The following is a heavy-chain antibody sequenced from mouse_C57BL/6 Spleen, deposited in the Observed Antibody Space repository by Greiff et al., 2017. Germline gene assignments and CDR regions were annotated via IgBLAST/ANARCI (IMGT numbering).Heavy chain of an antibody. CDR1: GYSITSGYY. CDR2: ISYDGSN. V-gene: IGHV3-6*01. Sequence: EVQLVESGPGLVKPSQSLSLTCSVTGYSITSGYYWNWIRQFPGNKLEWMGYISYDGSNKYNPSLKNRISITRDTSKNQFFLKLTSVTTEDTATYYCARVGNYGAMDYCGQGTSVTVSS. J-gene: IGHJ4*01. D-gene: IGHD2-1*01. CDR3: ARVGNYGAMDY.